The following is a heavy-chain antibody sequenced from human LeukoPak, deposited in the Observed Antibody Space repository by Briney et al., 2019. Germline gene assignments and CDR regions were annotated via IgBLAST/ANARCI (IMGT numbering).Heavy chain of an antibody. D-gene: IGHD6-19*01. V-gene: IGHV3-48*01. J-gene: IGHJ6*02. CDR3: ARGYSSGWTYTGYYYGMDV. CDR2: ISSSSSTI. CDR1: GFTFSSYS. Sequence: GGSLRLSCAAPGFTFSSYSMNWVRQAPGKGLKWVSYISSSSSTIYYADSVKGRFTISRDNAKNSLYLQMNSLRAEDTAVYYCARGYSSGWTYTGYYYGMDVWGQGTTVTVSS.